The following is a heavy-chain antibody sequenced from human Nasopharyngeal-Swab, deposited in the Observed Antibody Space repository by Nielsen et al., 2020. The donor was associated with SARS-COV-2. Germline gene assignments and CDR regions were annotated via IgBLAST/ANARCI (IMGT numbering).Heavy chain of an antibody. CDR2: INHSGST. V-gene: IGHV4-34*01. J-gene: IGHJ4*02. D-gene: IGHD3-16*01. Sequence: SKTLSLTCAVYGGSFSGYYWSWIRQPPGKGLEWIGEINHSGSTHYNPSLKRRVTKSVDTTKNQFSLKLCSVTAADTAVYYCAIGFTYSLPAVWDPMHRIGGYFDYWGQGTLVTVSS. CDR1: GGSFSGYY. CDR3: AIGFTYSLPAVWDPMHRIGGYFDY.